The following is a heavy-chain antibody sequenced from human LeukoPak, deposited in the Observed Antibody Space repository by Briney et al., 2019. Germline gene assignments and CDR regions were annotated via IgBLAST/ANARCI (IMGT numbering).Heavy chain of an antibody. D-gene: IGHD2-8*01. V-gene: IGHV3-73*01. CDR1: GFTFNGFP. CDR2: IKSKANSYAT. CDR3: ASPYCSDGVCYPGY. J-gene: IGHJ4*02. Sequence: GGSLSFSCAASGFTFNGFPLNWLPQAPGKGWGGFARIKSKANSYATAYAASVTGRFTISRVDSKNTAYLQMNSLVTEDTAVYYCASPYCSDGVCYPGYWGQGALVTVSS.